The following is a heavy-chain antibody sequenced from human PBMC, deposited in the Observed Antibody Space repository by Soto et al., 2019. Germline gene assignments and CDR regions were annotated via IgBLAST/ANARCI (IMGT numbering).Heavy chain of an antibody. V-gene: IGHV1-3*01. CDR3: ARESSSSWYGEGAYYYYGMDV. D-gene: IGHD6-13*01. CDR2: INAGNGNT. J-gene: IGHJ6*02. CDR1: GYAFTSYA. Sequence: ASVKVSCKASGYAFTSYAMHWVRQAPGQRLEWMGWINAGNGNTKYSQKFQGRVTITRDTSASTAYMELSSLRSEDTAVYYCARESSSSWYGEGAYYYYGMDVWGQGTTVTVSS.